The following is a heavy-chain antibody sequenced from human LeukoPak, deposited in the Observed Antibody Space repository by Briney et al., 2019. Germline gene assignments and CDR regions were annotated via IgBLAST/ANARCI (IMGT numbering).Heavy chain of an antibody. CDR3: AKAGSGYYGAPDAFDI. Sequence: GGSLRLSCVASGFTFSNYAMTWVRQAPGKGLEWVSAISGSGGSTYYADSVKGRFTISRDNSKNTLYLQMNSLRAEDTAVYYCAKAGSGYYGAPDAFDIWGQGTMVTVSS. J-gene: IGHJ3*02. CDR1: GFTFSNYA. V-gene: IGHV3-23*01. CDR2: ISGSGGST. D-gene: IGHD3-22*01.